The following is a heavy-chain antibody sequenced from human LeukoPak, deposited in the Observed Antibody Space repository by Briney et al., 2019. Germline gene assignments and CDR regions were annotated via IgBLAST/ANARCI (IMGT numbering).Heavy chain of an antibody. CDR3: AKLATIRYFDWLLEPYFDY. CDR2: ISGSGGST. Sequence: PSETLSLTCTVSGDSISSSSYYWGWVRQAPGKGLEWVSAISGSGGSTYYADSVKGRFTISRDNSKNTLYLQMNSLRAEDTAVYYCAKLATIRYFDWLLEPYFDYWGQGTLVTVSS. CDR1: GDSISSSSYY. V-gene: IGHV3-23*01. D-gene: IGHD3-9*01. J-gene: IGHJ4*02.